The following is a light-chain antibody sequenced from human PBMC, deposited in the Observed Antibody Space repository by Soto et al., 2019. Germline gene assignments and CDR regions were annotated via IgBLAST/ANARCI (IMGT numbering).Light chain of an antibody. CDR3: QSYDSSLSGWV. V-gene: IGLV1-40*01. Sequence: QAVGTQPPSVSGAPGQRVTISCTGSSSNIGAGYDVHWYQQLPGTAPKLLIYGNSNRPSGVPDRFSGSKSGTSASLAITGLQAEDEADYYCQSYDSSLSGWVFGGETKLTVL. CDR1: SSNIGAGYD. CDR2: GNS. J-gene: IGLJ3*02.